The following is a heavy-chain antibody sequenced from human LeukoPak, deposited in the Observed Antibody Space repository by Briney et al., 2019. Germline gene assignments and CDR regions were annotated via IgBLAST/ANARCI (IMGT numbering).Heavy chain of an antibody. Sequence: SVKVSCKASGGTFSSSAISWVRQAPGQGLEWLGGIIPIFGSSNYAQNFQDRVTITADESTSTAYMELSSLRSEDTAVYYCASVTTVATKGHGAFDIWGQGTMVTVSS. D-gene: IGHD5-12*01. V-gene: IGHV1-69*13. CDR2: IIPIFGSS. CDR3: ASVTTVATKGHGAFDI. CDR1: GGTFSSSA. J-gene: IGHJ3*02.